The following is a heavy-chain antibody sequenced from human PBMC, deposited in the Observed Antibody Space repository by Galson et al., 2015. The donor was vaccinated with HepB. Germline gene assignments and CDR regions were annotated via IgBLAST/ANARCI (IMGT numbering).Heavy chain of an antibody. CDR2: ISYDGSNK. D-gene: IGHD5-24*01. CDR1: GFTFSSYA. CDR3: ARDPGWLQLSDAFDI. J-gene: IGHJ3*02. Sequence: SLRLSCAASGFTFSSYAMHWVRQAPGKGLEWVAVISYDGSNKYYADSVKGRFTISRDNSKNTLYLQMNSLRAEGTAVYYCARDPGWLQLSDAFDIWGQGTMVTVSS. V-gene: IGHV3-30*04.